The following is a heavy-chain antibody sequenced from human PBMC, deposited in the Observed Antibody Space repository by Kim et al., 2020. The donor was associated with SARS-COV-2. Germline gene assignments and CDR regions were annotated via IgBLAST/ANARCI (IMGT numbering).Heavy chain of an antibody. CDR1: GGSFSGYY. Sequence: SETLSLTCAVYGGSFSGYYWSWIRQPPGKGLEWIGEINHSGSTNYNPSLKSRVTISVDTSKNQFSLKLSSVTAADTAVYYCARGPTLTVPVDYWGQGTLV. D-gene: IGHD4-17*01. J-gene: IGHJ4*02. CDR2: INHSGST. V-gene: IGHV4-34*01. CDR3: ARGPTLTVPVDY.